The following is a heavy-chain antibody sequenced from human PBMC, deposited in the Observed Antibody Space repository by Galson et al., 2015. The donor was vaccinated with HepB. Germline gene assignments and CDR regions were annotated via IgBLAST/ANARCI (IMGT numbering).Heavy chain of an antibody. CDR3: ARWESYDSGWYVGY. Sequence: SETLSLTCTVSGGSISSFYWSWIRQPPGKGLEWIGYIDYSESTNYNPSLKSRVTISVDTSENQFSLKLSSVSAADTAVYYCARWESYDSGWYVGYWGQGTLVTVSS. D-gene: IGHD6-19*01. CDR1: GGSISSFY. CDR2: IDYSEST. V-gene: IGHV4-59*01. J-gene: IGHJ4*02.